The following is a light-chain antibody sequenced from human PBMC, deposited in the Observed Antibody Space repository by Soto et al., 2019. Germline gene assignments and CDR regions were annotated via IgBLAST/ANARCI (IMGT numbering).Light chain of an antibody. CDR1: QSVHTF. Sequence: EIVMTQTPATLAVSPGEGASLSCRASQSVHTFLAWYQQKPGQAPRLLIYGASTRATGVPARFSGSGSGTDFTLTISSLEAEEFALQNCQPRSKGPPDTFRQGTRLEIK. CDR2: GAS. V-gene: IGKV3-11*01. J-gene: IGKJ5*01. CDR3: QPRSKGPPDT.